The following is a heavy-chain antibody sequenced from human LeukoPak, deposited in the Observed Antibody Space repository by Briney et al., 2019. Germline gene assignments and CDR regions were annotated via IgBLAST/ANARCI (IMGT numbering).Heavy chain of an antibody. CDR2: VSTSGNYI. CDR3: ARDALQWLLLRYAFDI. V-gene: IGHV3-21*01. J-gene: IGHJ3*02. Sequence: GGSLRLSCAASGFTFSDYSMNWVRQAPGKGLEWVSSVSTSGNYIFYADSVEGRFTISRDNAKNSLYLQMNSLRAEDTAVYYCARDALQWLLLRYAFDIWGQGTMVTVSS. D-gene: IGHD3-22*01. CDR1: GFTFSDYS.